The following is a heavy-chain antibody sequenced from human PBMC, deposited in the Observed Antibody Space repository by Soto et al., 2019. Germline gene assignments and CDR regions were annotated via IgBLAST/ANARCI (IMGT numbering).Heavy chain of an antibody. CDR2: IHHSGKA. J-gene: IGHJ5*02. CDR3: ARDGSSGSSYKHFFDP. D-gene: IGHD3-22*01. CDR1: GDPITTGGFY. V-gene: IGHV4-31*03. Sequence: PSETLSLTCTVSGDPITTGGFYWSWIRHHPGRGLEWIGYIHHSGKAYYSPSFESRATISVDTSKSQFFLKLTSMTAADTAVYYCARDGSSGSSYKHFFDPWGQGIPVTVSS.